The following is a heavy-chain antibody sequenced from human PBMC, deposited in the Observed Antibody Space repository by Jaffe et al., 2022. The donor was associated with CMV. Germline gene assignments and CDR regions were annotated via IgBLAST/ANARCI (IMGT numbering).Heavy chain of an antibody. CDR2: FTFSGDTT. Sequence: EVQLVESGGGLVQPGGSLRLSCAASGFTFSSFAMSWVRQAPGKGLEWVSAFTFSGDTTSYADSVRGRFTISRDKSKNMLYLHMNSLRADDTAVYYCARRGDTSQFDYWGQGTLVTVSS. D-gene: IGHD2-2*01. CDR3: ARRGDTSQFDY. J-gene: IGHJ4*02. CDR1: GFTFSSFA. V-gene: IGHV3-23*04.